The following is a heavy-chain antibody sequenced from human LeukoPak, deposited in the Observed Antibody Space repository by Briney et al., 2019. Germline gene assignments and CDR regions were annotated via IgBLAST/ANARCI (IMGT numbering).Heavy chain of an antibody. CDR1: GYTFTGYY. CDR3: ARVAIWVRQTYYYDSSGYYSYWYFDL. V-gene: IGHV1-2*06. CDR2: INPSSGGT. D-gene: IGHD3-22*01. Sequence: ASVKVSCKASGYTFTGYYMHWVRQAPGQGLEWMGRINPSSGGTNYAQKFQGRVTMTRDTSISTAYMELSRLRSDDTAVYYCARVAIWVRQTYYYDSSGYYSYWYFDLWGRGTLVTVSS. J-gene: IGHJ2*01.